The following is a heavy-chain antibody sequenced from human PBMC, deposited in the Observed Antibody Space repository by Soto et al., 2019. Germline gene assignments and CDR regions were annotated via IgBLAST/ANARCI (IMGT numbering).Heavy chain of an antibody. Sequence: QVQLVESGGGVVQPGKSLRLSCAASGFSFSSYAMHWVRQAPGKGLQWVALIWFDGSKTYYADSVKGRFTISRDSSKNTLDLQMNSLRAEDTAVYYCASELLYGSGSHDYLYYGMDVWGQGTTVTVSS. D-gene: IGHD3-10*01. CDR2: IWFDGSKT. V-gene: IGHV3-33*01. CDR3: ASELLYGSGSHDYLYYGMDV. CDR1: GFSFSSYA. J-gene: IGHJ6*02.